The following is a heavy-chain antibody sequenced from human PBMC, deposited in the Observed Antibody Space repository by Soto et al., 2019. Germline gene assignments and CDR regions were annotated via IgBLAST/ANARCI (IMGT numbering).Heavy chain of an antibody. CDR3: AKAVGAPYYFDY. Sequence: PGGSLRLSCAASGFTFSSYAMSWVRLAPGKGLEWVSAISGSGGSTYYADSVKGRFTISRDNSKNTLYLQMNSLRAEDTAVYYCAKAVGAPYYFDYWGQGTLVTVSS. D-gene: IGHD1-26*01. CDR1: GFTFSSYA. J-gene: IGHJ4*02. V-gene: IGHV3-23*01. CDR2: ISGSGGST.